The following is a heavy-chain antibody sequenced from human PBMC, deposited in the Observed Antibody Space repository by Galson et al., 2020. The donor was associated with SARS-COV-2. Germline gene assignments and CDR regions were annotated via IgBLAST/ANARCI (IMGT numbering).Heavy chain of an antibody. V-gene: IGHV4-39*01. D-gene: IGHD3-22*01. CDR1: APSISSSSTY. CDR3: ARTIQYYYDSSGYYRVFYFDD. J-gene: IGHJ4*02. Sequence: SETLSLTCPAAAPSISSSSTYWDWPRHPPGRGREWIRITNESGTTHNNLTPRSRLPIPLDTSKNKFSMKQSSVTAADKAVYYSARTIQYYYDSSGYYRVFYFDDWGKGTMVTVSS. CDR2: TNESGTT.